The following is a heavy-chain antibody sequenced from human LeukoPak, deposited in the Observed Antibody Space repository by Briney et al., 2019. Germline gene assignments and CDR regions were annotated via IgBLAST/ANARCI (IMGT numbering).Heavy chain of an antibody. Sequence: ASVKVSCKASGYTFTSYDINWVRQATGQGLEWMGRMNPNSGNTGYAQKFQGRVTITRNTSISTAYMELSSLRSEDTAVYYCARAREVVGATRGWFDPWGQGTLVTVSS. J-gene: IGHJ5*02. V-gene: IGHV1-8*03. CDR1: GYTFTSYD. CDR2: MNPNSGNT. D-gene: IGHD1-26*01. CDR3: ARAREVVGATRGWFDP.